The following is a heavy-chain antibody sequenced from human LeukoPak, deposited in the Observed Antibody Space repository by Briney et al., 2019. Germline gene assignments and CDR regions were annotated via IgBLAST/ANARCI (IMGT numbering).Heavy chain of an antibody. D-gene: IGHD1-26*01. J-gene: IGHJ3*02. Sequence: ASVKVSCKASGYTFTGYYMHWVRQAPGQGLEWMGIINPSGGGTSYSQKFQGRVTMTRDMSTSTVYMELSSLRSDDTAVYYCARVESWEHSGSSQDAFDIWGQGTMVTVSS. CDR3: ARVESWEHSGSSQDAFDI. CDR2: INPSGGGT. V-gene: IGHV1-46*01. CDR1: GYTFTGYY.